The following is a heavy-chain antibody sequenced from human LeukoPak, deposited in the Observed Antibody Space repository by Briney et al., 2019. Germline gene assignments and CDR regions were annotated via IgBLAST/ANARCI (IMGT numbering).Heavy chain of an antibody. CDR3: ARDGSFDF. D-gene: IGHD5-12*01. J-gene: IGHJ4*02. V-gene: IGHV1-2*02. CDR1: GYTFTDYY. CDR2: ISTNIGGT. Sequence: GASVKVSCKASGYTFTDYYIHWLRQPPGQGLEWMGWISTNIGGTNYGQKFRGRVTMTKDTSVSTAYLELSGLTSDDTAVYYCARDGSFDFWGQGTLVTVSS.